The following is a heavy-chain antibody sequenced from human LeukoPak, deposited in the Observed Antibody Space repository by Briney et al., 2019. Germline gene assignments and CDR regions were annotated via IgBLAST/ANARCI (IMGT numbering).Heavy chain of an antibody. Sequence: ASVKVSCKASGYTFTSYYMHWVRQAPGQGLEWMGIINPSGGSTSYAQKFQGRVTMTRDTSTSTVYMELSSLRSEDTAVYYCARASRDIVAVVAATGYYYGMDVWGQGTTVTVSS. CDR2: INPSGGST. D-gene: IGHD2-15*01. CDR3: ARASRDIVAVVAATGYYYGMDV. CDR1: GYTFTSYY. J-gene: IGHJ6*02. V-gene: IGHV1-46*01.